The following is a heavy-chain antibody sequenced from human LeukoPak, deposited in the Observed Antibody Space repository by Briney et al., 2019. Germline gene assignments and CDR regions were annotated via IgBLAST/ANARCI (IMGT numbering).Heavy chain of an antibody. CDR2: ISYDGSNK. Sequence: PGGSLRLSCAASGFTFSSYAMHWVRQAPGKGLERVAVISYDGSNKYYADSVKGRFTISRDNSKNTLYLQMNSLRAEDTAVYYCAREVAAAGMDYFDYWGQGTLVTVSS. CDR1: GFTFSSYA. D-gene: IGHD6-13*01. V-gene: IGHV3-30-3*01. J-gene: IGHJ4*02. CDR3: AREVAAAGMDYFDY.